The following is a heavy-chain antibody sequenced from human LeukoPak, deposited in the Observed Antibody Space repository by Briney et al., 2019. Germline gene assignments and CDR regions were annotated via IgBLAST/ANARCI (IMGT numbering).Heavy chain of an antibody. V-gene: IGHV4-30-4*07. Sequence: SETLSLTCAVSGGSISSGGYSWSWIRQPPGKGLEWIGYIYYSGSTYYNPSLKSRVTISVDTSKNQFSLKLSSVTAADTAVYYCARLRNYYDRSGYKQLWFDPWGQGTLVTVSS. CDR1: GGSISSGGYS. CDR2: IYYSGST. CDR3: ARLRNYYDRSGYKQLWFDP. D-gene: IGHD3-22*01. J-gene: IGHJ5*02.